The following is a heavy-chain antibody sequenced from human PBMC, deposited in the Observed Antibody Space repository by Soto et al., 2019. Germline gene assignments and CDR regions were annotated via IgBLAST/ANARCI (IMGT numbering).Heavy chain of an antibody. CDR3: ARRVVPAALGL. D-gene: IGHD2-2*01. V-gene: IGHV4-34*01. CDR1: GGSFSGYY. Sequence: SETLSLTCAVYGGSFSGYYWSWIRQPPGKGLGWIGEIHLAGSTKYNPSLKGRVTMSLETSKNQFSLKLTSVTAADTAVYYCARRVVPAALGLWGRGTLVTVSS. CDR2: IHLAGST. J-gene: IGHJ2*01.